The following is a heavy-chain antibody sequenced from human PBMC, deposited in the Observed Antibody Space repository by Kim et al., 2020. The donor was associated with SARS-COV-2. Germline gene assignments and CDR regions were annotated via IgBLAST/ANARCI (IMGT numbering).Heavy chain of an antibody. CDR1: GFTFDDYA. CDR2: ISWNSGSI. J-gene: IGHJ3*02. Sequence: GGSLRLSCAASGFTFDDYAMHWVRQAPGKGLEWVSGISWNSGSIGYADSVKGRFTISRDNAKNSLYLQMNSLRAEDTALYYCAKDTVPVITLSDAFDIWG. CDR3: AKDTVPVITLSDAFDI. V-gene: IGHV3-9*01. D-gene: IGHD3-22*01.